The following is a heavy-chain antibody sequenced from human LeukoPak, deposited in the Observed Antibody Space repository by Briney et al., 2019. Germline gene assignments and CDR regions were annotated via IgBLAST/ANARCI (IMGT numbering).Heavy chain of an antibody. CDR1: GFTFSSYG. Sequence: PGRSLRLSCAASGFTFSSYGMHWVRQAPGKGLEWVAVISYDGSNKYYADSVKGRFTISRDNAKNSLYLQMNSLRAEDTAVYYCARDVDWVVVPAAIEGNWFDPWGQGTLVTVSS. CDR2: ISYDGSNK. V-gene: IGHV3-30*03. CDR3: ARDVDWVVVPAAIEGNWFDP. D-gene: IGHD2-2*01. J-gene: IGHJ5*02.